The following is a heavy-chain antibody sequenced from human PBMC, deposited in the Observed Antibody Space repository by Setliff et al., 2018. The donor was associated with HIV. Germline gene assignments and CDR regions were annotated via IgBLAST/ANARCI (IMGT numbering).Heavy chain of an antibody. V-gene: IGHV4-39*01. Sequence: KTSETLSLTCTVSGGSISSSSYYWGWIRQPPGKGLEWIGSIYYSGSTYYNPSLKTRVTISVDTSKNQFSLKLSSVTAADTVVYYCASLTTDRFLEWLFVYWGQGTLVTVSS. CDR3: ASLTTDRFLEWLFVY. D-gene: IGHD3-3*01. J-gene: IGHJ4*02. CDR1: GGSISSSSYY. CDR2: IYYSGST.